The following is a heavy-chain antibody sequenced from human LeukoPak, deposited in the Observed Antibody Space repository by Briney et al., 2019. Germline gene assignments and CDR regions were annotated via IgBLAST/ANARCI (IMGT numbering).Heavy chain of an antibody. CDR3: ARDKYGSGSYYNYPNY. CDR2: ISSSSSTI. J-gene: IGHJ4*02. V-gene: IGHV3-48*01. Sequence: PGGSLRLSCAASGFTFSSYSMNWVRQAPGKGLEWVSYISSSSSTIYYADSVKGRFTISRDNAKNSLYLQMNSLRAEDTAVYYRARDKYGSGSYYNYPNYWGQGTLVTVSS. D-gene: IGHD3-10*01. CDR1: GFTFSSYS.